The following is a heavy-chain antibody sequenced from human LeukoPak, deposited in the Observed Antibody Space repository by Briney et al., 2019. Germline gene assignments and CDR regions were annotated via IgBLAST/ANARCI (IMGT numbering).Heavy chain of an antibody. J-gene: IGHJ2*01. CDR2: IYYSGST. CDR3: ARATVTTNSKRNWFFDL. CDR1: GGSMSTYY. V-gene: IGHV4-59*08. Sequence: SETLSLTCTVSGGSMSTYYWSWIRQPPGKGLEWIGYIYYSGSTNYNPSLKSRVSISLDTSKNQFSLKVRSVTAADTAMYYCARATVTTNSKRNWFFDLWGRGTLVTVSS. D-gene: IGHD4-17*01.